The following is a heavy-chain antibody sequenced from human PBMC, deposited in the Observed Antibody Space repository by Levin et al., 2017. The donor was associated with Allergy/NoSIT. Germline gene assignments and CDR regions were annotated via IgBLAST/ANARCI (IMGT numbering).Heavy chain of an antibody. CDR1: GGSFSGYY. D-gene: IGHD6-13*01. Sequence: PSETLSLTCAVYGGSFSGYYWSWIRQPPGKGLEWIGEINHSGSTNYNPSLKSRVTISVDTSKNQFSLKLSSVTAADTAVYYCARGHPTTRRFSSSWYAVGDAFDIWGQGTMVTVSS. J-gene: IGHJ3*02. V-gene: IGHV4-34*01. CDR3: ARGHPTTRRFSSSWYAVGDAFDI. CDR2: INHSGST.